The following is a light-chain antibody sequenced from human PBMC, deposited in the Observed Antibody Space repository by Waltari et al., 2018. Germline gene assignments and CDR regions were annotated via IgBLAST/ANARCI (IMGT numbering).Light chain of an antibody. V-gene: IGKV3-15*01. CDR2: DAS. Sequence: EVVMTQSPATLSVSPGEGAILVCRASQSVASNLAWYQQRRGQAPRLLIYDASNRVTSIPARFSGSGSGTDFTLTISGLQSDDSAVYFCQQYNRWPPITFGQGTRLEVK. CDR3: QQYNRWPPIT. J-gene: IGKJ5*01. CDR1: QSVASN.